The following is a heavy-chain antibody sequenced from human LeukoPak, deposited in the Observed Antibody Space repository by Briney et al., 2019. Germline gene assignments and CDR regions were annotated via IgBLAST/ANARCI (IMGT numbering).Heavy chain of an antibody. D-gene: IGHD5-24*01. J-gene: IGHJ3*02. Sequence: ASVKVSCKASGYTFTSYDINWVRQATGQGLEWMGWMNPNSGNTGYAQKFQGRVTITRNTSISTAYMELSSLRSEDTAVYYCASTAVGGYNFSPFAFDIWGQGTMVTVSS. V-gene: IGHV1-8*03. CDR3: ASTAVGGYNFSPFAFDI. CDR1: GYTFTSYD. CDR2: MNPNSGNT.